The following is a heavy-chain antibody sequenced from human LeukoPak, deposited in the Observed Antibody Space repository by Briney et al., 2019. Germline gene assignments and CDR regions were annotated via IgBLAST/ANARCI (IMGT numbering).Heavy chain of an antibody. D-gene: IGHD2-2*01. Sequence: PGGSLRLSCAASGFTFSSYSMNWVRQAPGKGLEWVANIKHDGSEKNYVGSVKGRFTISRDNAKNSLYLQMNSLRVEDTAVYSCAREVPATTRPLYYYMDVWGKGTTVTVSS. CDR3: AREVPATTRPLYYYMDV. CDR2: IKHDGSEK. CDR1: GFTFSSYS. J-gene: IGHJ6*03. V-gene: IGHV3-7*01.